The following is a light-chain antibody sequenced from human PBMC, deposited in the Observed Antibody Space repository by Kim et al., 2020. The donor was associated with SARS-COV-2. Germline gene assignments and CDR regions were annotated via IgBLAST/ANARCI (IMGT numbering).Light chain of an antibody. CDR1: QSVSSD. Sequence: SPGETATPSCRASQSVSSDLAWYQQKPGQAPRLLIHCAYKRAAGIAARLSGSASGTDFTLTISSLQSEDIAVYYCQQYNDLPQLTLGGGSKVDIK. CDR2: CAY. CDR3: QQYNDLPQLT. J-gene: IGKJ4*01. V-gene: IGKV3-15*01.